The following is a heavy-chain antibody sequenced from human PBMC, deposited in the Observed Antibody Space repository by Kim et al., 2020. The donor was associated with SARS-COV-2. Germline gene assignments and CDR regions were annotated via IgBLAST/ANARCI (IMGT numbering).Heavy chain of an antibody. D-gene: IGHD3-10*01. CDR2: ISGSGGGT. CDR1: GFTFSSYA. CDR3: AKSLYGSGSYYHYYYYGMDV. Sequence: GGSLRLSCAASGFTFSSYAMSWVRQAPGKGLEWVSAISGSGGGTYYADSVTGRFTISRDNSKNTLYLQMNSLRAEDTAVSYCAKSLYGSGSYYHYYYYGMDVCGPGTTGTVSS. V-gene: IGHV3-23*01. J-gene: IGHJ6*02.